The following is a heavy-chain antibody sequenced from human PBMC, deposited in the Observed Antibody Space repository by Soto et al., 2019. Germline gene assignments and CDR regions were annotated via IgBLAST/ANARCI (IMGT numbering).Heavy chain of an antibody. D-gene: IGHD3-22*01. CDR1: GFTFSSYD. Sequence: GSLRLSCSASGFTFSSYDMHWVRQGPGKGLEWVSAIGTAGDTNYAGSVKGRFTISRENAKNSLYLQMNSLRAGDTAIYFCARAIGPTLFDYWGQGALVTVSS. J-gene: IGHJ4*02. CDR3: ARAIGPTLFDY. V-gene: IGHV3-13*04. CDR2: IGTAGDT.